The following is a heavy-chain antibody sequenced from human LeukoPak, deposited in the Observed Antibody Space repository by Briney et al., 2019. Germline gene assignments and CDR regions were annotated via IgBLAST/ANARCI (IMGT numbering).Heavy chain of an antibody. CDR1: GFTFGDYA. CDR3: TRDRPFHY. CDR2: IRSKAYGGTT. Sequence: KPGGSLRLSCTASGFTFGDYAMSWVRQAPGKGLEWVGFIRSKAYGGTTEYAASVKGRFTISRDDSKGIAYLQMNSLKTEDTAVYYCTRDRPFHYWGQGTLVTVSS. V-gene: IGHV3-49*04. J-gene: IGHJ4*02.